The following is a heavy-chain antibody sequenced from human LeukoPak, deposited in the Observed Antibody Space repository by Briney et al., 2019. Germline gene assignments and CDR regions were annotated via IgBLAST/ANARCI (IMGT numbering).Heavy chain of an antibody. CDR3: ARNAGHYDYVWGSNTPFDY. J-gene: IGHJ4*02. CDR1: GYTFTSYG. V-gene: IGHV1-2*02. CDR2: INPNSGGT. Sequence: GASVKVSCKASGYTFTSYGISWVRQAPGQGLEWMGWINPNSGGTNYAQKFQGRVTMTRDTSISTAYMELSRLRSDDTAVYYCARNAGHYDYVWGSNTPFDYWGQGTLVTVSS. D-gene: IGHD3-16*01.